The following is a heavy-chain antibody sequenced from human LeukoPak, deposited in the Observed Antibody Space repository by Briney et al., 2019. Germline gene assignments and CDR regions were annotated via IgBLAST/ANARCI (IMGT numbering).Heavy chain of an antibody. CDR2: IRYDGSNK. V-gene: IGHV3-30*02. CDR1: GFTFSSYG. J-gene: IGHJ4*02. Sequence: GGTLRLSCAASGFTFSSYGMHWVRQAPGKGLEWVAFIRYDGSNKYYADSVKGRFTISRDNSKNTLYLQMNSLRAEDTAVYYCAKDAAYYYDSRHYYFDYWGQGTLVTVSS. CDR3: AKDAAYYYDSRHYYFDY. D-gene: IGHD3-22*01.